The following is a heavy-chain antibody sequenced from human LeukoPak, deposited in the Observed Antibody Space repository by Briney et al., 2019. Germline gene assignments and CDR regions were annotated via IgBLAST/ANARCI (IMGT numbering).Heavy chain of an antibody. D-gene: IGHD2-21*01. CDR2: IKPKTDGETT. CDR1: GFAFSTYA. J-gene: IGHJ4*02. CDR3: ITPLPYSAQ. Sequence: PGGSLRLSCAASGFAFSTYAMHWVRQAPGKGLEWVGRIKPKTDGETTEYAAPVKDRFSISRDDSKSMMYLQMNSLKTEDTAVYYCITPLPYSAQGGQGTLVTVSS. V-gene: IGHV3-15*07.